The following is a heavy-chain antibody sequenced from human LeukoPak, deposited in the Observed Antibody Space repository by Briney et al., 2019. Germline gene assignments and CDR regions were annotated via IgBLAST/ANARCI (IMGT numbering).Heavy chain of an antibody. J-gene: IGHJ3*02. D-gene: IGHD6-6*01. CDR3: AKIKGQLVQDAFDI. CDR1: GGSISSSSYY. V-gene: IGHV4-39*01. Sequence: SETLSLTCTVSGGSISSSSYYWGWIRQPPGKGLEWIGSIYYSGSTYYNPSLKSRVTISVDTSKNQFSLKLSSVTAADTAVYYCAKIKGQLVQDAFDIWGQGTMVTVSS. CDR2: IYYSGST.